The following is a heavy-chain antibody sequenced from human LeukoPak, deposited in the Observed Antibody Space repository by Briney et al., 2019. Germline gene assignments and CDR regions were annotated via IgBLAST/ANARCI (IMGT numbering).Heavy chain of an antibody. D-gene: IGHD2-15*01. J-gene: IGHJ5*02. CDR2: IYYSGST. CDR3: AGSSVVVAATSWFDP. Sequence: SETLSLTCTVSGGSISSYYWSWIRQPPGKGLEWIGYIYYSGSTNYNPSPKSRVTISVDTSKNQFSLKLSSVTAADTAVYYCAGSSVVVAATSWFDPWGQGTLVTVSS. V-gene: IGHV4-59*01. CDR1: GGSISSYY.